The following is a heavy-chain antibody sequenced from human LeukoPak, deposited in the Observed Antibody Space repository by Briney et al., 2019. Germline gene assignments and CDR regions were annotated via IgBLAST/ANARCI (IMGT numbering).Heavy chain of an antibody. CDR3: ARAPQDYFDY. CDR1: GFTFSSYW. CDR2: INSDGSSA. Sequence: GGSLRLSCAASGFTFSSYWMHWVRQAPGKGLVWVSRINSDGSSATYADSVKGRFTISRDNAKNTLFLQMNSLRAEDTAVYYCARAPQDYFDYWGQGTLVTVSS. V-gene: IGHV3-74*01. D-gene: IGHD2-15*01. J-gene: IGHJ4*02.